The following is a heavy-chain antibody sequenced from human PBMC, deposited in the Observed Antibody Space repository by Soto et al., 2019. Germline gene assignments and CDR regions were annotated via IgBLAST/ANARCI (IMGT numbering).Heavy chain of an antibody. CDR2: IYYSGST. CDR3: ARLGYLPWGEHPFEGDRGLLPFDYYYYMDV. CDR1: GGSISSSSYY. D-gene: IGHD2-15*01. J-gene: IGHJ6*03. V-gene: IGHV4-39*01. Sequence: SETLSLTCTVSGGSISSSSYYWGWIRQPPGKGLEWIGSIYYSGSTYYNPSLKSRVTISVDTSKNQFSLKLSSVTAADTAVYYCARLGYLPWGEHPFEGDRGLLPFDYYYYMDVWGKGTTVTVSS.